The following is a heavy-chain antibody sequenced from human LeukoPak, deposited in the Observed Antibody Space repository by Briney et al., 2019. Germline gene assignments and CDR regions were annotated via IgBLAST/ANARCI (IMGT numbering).Heavy chain of an antibody. CDR3: ARDIDYHDAFDI. Sequence: PSETLSLTCTVSGGSISSSSYYWGWIRQPPGTGLEWIGSIYYSGSTYYNPSLKSRVTISVDTSKNQFSLKLSSVTAADTAVYYCARDIDYHDAFDIWGQGTMVTVSS. V-gene: IGHV4-39*07. CDR2: IYYSGST. J-gene: IGHJ3*02. D-gene: IGHD4-11*01. CDR1: GGSISSSSYY.